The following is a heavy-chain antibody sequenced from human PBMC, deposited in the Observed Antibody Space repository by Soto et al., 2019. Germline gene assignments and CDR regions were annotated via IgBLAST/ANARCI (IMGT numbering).Heavy chain of an antibody. CDR3: ARDRVSYYYGMDV. D-gene: IGHD6-6*01. CDR2: ISSSSSYI. V-gene: IGHV3-21*01. J-gene: IGHJ6*02. Sequence: EVQLVESGGGLVKPGGSLRLSCAASGFTFSSYSMNWVRQAPGKGLEWVSSISSSSSYIYYADSVKGRFTISRDNAKNSLYRQMNSLRAEDTAVYYCARDRVSYYYGMDVWGQGTTVTVSS. CDR1: GFTFSSYS.